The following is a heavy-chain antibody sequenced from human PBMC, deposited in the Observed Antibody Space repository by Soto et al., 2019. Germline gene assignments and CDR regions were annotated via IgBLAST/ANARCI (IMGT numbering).Heavy chain of an antibody. J-gene: IGHJ4*02. D-gene: IGHD2-2*01. CDR1: GFTFSSYA. CDR3: ARDLQDIVVVPAAIDY. CDR2: ISYDGSNK. V-gene: IGHV3-30-3*01. Sequence: HPGGSLRLSCAASGFTFSSYAMHWVRQAPGKGLEWVAVISYDGSNKYYADSVKGRFTISRDNSKNTLYLQMNSLRAEDTAVYYCARDLQDIVVVPAAIDYWGQGTLVTVSS.